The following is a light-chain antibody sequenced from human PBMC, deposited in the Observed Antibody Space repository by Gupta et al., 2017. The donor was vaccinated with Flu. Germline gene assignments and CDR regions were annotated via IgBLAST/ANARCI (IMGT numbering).Light chain of an antibody. J-gene: IGLJ2*01. CDR2: DVN. V-gene: IGLV2-14*04. CDR1: TRDVGGCTT. CDR3: SSYTSGSTNVVV. Sequence: ITCTRTTRDVGGCTTVSCYQRRPDAAPNLMIYDVNNRRSGRANEFSASKSGSTAALTITGLQAAEEAAYYCSSYTSGSTNVVVFGGGTKLTVL.